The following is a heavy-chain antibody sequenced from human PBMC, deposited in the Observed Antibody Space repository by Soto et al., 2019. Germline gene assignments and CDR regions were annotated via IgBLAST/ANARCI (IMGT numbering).Heavy chain of an antibody. CDR1: GGSISSSS. J-gene: IGHJ4*02. CDR2: ISSSSGYI. V-gene: IGHV3-21*01. D-gene: IGHD2-2*01. CDR3: ARVKLGYCISISCYHDY. Sequence: PSETLSLTCTVSGGSISSSSYYWGWIRQPPGKGLEWVSSISSSSGYIYYADSVKGRFTISRDNAKNSLYLQMNSLRAEDTAVYYCARVKLGYCISISCYHDYWGQGTLVTVSS.